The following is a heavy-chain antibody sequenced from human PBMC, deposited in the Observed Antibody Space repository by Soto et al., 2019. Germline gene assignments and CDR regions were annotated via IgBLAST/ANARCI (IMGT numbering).Heavy chain of an antibody. D-gene: IGHD6-19*01. CDR3: ARQNSGWESNWFDP. CDR2: IYTSGST. J-gene: IGHJ5*02. Sequence: PSETLSLTCTVSGGSISSYYWSWIRQPAGKGLEWIGRIYTSGSTNYNPSLKRRVTMSVDTSKNQFSLKLSSVTAADTAVYYCARQNSGWESNWFDPWGQGALVTVSS. CDR1: GGSISSYY. V-gene: IGHV4-4*07.